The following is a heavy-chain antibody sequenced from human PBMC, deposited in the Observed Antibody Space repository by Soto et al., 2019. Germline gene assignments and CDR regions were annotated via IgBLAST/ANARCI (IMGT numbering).Heavy chain of an antibody. CDR1: GYTFTSYY. Sequence: QVQLVQSGAEVKKPGASVKVSCKASGYTFTSYYMHWVRQAPGQGLEWMGIINPSGGSTSYAQKFQGRVTMTRDTSTSTVYMELSSLRSEDTAVYYCARDGVYCSGGSCYFDYWGQGTLITVSS. CDR2: INPSGGST. J-gene: IGHJ4*02. D-gene: IGHD2-15*01. V-gene: IGHV1-46*03. CDR3: ARDGVYCSGGSCYFDY.